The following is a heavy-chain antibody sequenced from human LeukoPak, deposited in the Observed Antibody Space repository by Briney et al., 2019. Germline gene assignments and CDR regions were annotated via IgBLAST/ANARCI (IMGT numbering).Heavy chain of an antibody. CDR1: GFTFSSYG. Sequence: GGSLRLSCAASGFTFSSYGMHWVPQAPGKGLEWVAVISYDGSNKYYADSVKGRFTISRDNSKNTLYLQMNSLRAEDTAVYYCAREGPRGNSQFDYWGQGTLVTVSS. CDR2: ISYDGSNK. D-gene: IGHD2/OR15-2a*01. V-gene: IGHV3-30*03. CDR3: AREGPRGNSQFDY. J-gene: IGHJ4*02.